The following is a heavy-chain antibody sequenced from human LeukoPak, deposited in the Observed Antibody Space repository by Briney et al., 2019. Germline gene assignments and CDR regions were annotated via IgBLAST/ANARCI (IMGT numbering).Heavy chain of an antibody. CDR2: IYSGGGT. V-gene: IGHV3-66*01. CDR3: ARAPCGGDCYLKYGMDV. D-gene: IGHD2-21*02. J-gene: IGHJ6*02. Sequence: PGGSLRLSCAASGFTFSSYAMSWVRQAPGKGLEWVSVIYSGGGTYYADSVKGRFTISRDNSKNTLYLQMNSLRAEDTAVYYCARAPCGGDCYLKYGMDVWGQGTTVNVSS. CDR1: GFTFSSYA.